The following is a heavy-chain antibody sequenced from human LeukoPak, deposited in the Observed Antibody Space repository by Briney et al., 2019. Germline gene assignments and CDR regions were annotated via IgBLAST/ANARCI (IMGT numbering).Heavy chain of an antibody. CDR2: IQHDGSEK. D-gene: IGHD6-13*01. J-gene: IGHJ4*02. Sequence: PGGSLRLSCAASGFTFSTYWMTWVRQAPGKGLEWVANIQHDGSEKYYVDSVKGRFTISRDNAKNSLYLQMNSLRAEDTAVYYCARRVYSSSWHFDYWGQGTLVTVSS. CDR3: ARRVYSSSWHFDY. V-gene: IGHV3-7*01. CDR1: GFTFSTYW.